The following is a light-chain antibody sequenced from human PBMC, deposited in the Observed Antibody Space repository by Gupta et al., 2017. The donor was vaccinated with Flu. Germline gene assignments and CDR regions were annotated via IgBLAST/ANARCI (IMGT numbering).Light chain of an antibody. CDR3: QQYITYPWT. J-gene: IGKJ1*01. V-gene: IGKV1-5*03. CDR1: QNINSW. CDR2: KAS. Sequence: DIHMTQSPATLSASVGDRVTITCRASQNINSWLAWYHQKPGKAPKLLIYKASNLESGVSSRFSGSGSGTEFTLTISSLQPDDFATYYCQQYITYPWTFGQGTKVEI.